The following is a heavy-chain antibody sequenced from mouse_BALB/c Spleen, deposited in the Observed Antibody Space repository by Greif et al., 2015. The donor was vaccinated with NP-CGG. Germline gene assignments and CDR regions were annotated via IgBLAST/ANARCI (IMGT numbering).Heavy chain of an antibody. CDR2: INPSTGYT. V-gene: IGHV1-7*01. J-gene: IGHJ4*01. CDR3: ARGGTTEETAMDY. CDR1: GYTFTSYW. Sequence: QVQLQQSGAELAKPGASVKMSCKASGYTFTSYWMHWVKQRPGQGLEWIGYINPSTGYTEYNQKFKDKATLTADKSSSTAYMQLSSLTSEDSAVYYCARGGTTEETAMDYWGQGTSVTVSS. D-gene: IGHD1-1*01.